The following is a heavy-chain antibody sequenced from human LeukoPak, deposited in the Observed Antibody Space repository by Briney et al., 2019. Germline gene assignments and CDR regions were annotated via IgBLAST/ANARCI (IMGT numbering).Heavy chain of an antibody. J-gene: IGHJ3*02. V-gene: IGHV3-30*03. Sequence: GRSLRLSCAASGFTFSDYGVHWVRQAPGKGLEWVAVISNDGGYEHYADSVKGRFTISRDNSKNTLYLQMNSLRAADTAVYYCARDPNGDYIGAFDMCGQGTKVTVSS. CDR1: GFTFSDYG. D-gene: IGHD4-17*01. CDR3: ARDPNGDYIGAFDM. CDR2: ISNDGGYE.